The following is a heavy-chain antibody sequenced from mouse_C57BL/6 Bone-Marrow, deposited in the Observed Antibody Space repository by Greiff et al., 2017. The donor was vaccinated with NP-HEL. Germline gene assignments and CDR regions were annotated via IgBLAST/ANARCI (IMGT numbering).Heavy chain of an antibody. V-gene: IGHV14-4*01. D-gene: IGHD1-1*01. CDR1: GFNIKDDY. CDR3: TTEGGGSSYPYFDY. J-gene: IGHJ2*01. CDR2: IDPENGDT. Sequence: VQLQQSGAELVRPGASVKLSCTASGFNIKDDYMHWVKQRPEQGLEWIGWIDPENGDTEYASKFQGKATITADTSSNTAYLQLSSLTSEDTAVYYCTTEGGGSSYPYFDYWGQGTTLTVSS.